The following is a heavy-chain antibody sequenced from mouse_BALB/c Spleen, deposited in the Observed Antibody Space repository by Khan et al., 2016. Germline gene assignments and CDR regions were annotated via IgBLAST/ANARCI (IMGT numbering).Heavy chain of an antibody. Sequence: EVQLQESGPGLVKPSQSLSLTCTVTGYSITSDYAWNWIRQFPGNKLEWMGYISYRGSTSYNPSLKSRISITRDTSKNQFFLQLNSVTTEDTATYYCATGTYYFDYWGQGTTLTVSS. J-gene: IGHJ2*01. V-gene: IGHV3-2*02. CDR1: GYSITSDYA. CDR3: ATGTYYFDY. D-gene: IGHD4-1*01. CDR2: ISYRGST.